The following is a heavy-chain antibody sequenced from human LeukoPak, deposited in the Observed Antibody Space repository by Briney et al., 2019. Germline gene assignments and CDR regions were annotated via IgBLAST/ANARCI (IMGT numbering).Heavy chain of an antibody. CDR3: ARDPPYGDYWYFDR. Sequence: SETLSLTCTVSGGSISSYYWSWLRQPAGKGLEWVGRSYTSGSTNYNPSLKSRVTISVDTSKNQFSLKLSSVTAADTPVYYCARDPPYGDYWYFDRWGRGTLVTVSS. J-gene: IGHJ2*01. CDR2: SYTSGST. D-gene: IGHD4-17*01. V-gene: IGHV4-4*07. CDR1: GGSISSYY.